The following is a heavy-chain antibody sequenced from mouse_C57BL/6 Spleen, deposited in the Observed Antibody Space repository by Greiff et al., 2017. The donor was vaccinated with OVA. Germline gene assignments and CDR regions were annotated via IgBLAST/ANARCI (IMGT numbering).Heavy chain of an antibody. CDR3: ARSYYGNYYAMDY. D-gene: IGHD2-1*01. CDR2: INPNNGGT. V-gene: IGHV1-26*01. CDR1: GYTFTDYY. J-gene: IGHJ4*01. Sequence: EVQLQQSGPELVKPGASVKISCKASGYTFTDYYMNWVKQSHGKSLEWVGDINPNNGGTSYNQKFKGKATLTVDKSSSTAYMELRSLTSEDSAVYYCARSYYGNYYAMDYWGQGTSVTVSS.